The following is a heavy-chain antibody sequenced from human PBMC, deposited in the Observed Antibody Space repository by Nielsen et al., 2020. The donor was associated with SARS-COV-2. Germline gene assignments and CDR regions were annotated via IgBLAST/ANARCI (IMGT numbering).Heavy chain of an antibody. CDR1: GGTFSSYA. Sequence: ASVKVSCKASGGTFSSYAISWVRQAPGQGLEWMGWISAYNGKTNLAQKFQGRVTMTTDTSTTTGYLEVRSLTSDDTGVYFCARDSSGTYRRVDYWGQGTLVTVSS. J-gene: IGHJ4*02. D-gene: IGHD3-22*01. CDR2: ISAYNGKT. V-gene: IGHV1-18*01. CDR3: ARDSSGTYRRVDY.